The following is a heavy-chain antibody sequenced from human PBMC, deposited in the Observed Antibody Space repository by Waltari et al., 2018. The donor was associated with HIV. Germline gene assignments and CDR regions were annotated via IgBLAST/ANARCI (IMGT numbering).Heavy chain of an antibody. V-gene: IGHV3-49*03. J-gene: IGHJ4*02. D-gene: IGHD2-21*02. CDR3: ARVVNLRCTGDCYSAY. CDR2: IRSKPYGGTR. Sequence: EVHLVESGGGLVQPGRSLRLSCKASGFNFGAYAVTWFRQAPGKGREWVGFIRSKPYGGTREYAASVKGRFTISRDDSKNIAFLQMDSLKIEDTAVYYCARVVNLRCTGDCYSAYWGQGTLVTVSS. CDR1: GFNFGAYA.